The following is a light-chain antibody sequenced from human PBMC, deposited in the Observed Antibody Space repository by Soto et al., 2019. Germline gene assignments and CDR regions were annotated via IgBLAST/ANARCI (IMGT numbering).Light chain of an antibody. CDR1: YKIYNW. J-gene: IGKJ1*01. Sequence: VPRTRSPSSRSSFVGDPVTSPCRASYKIYNWLAWFQQKPGKAPKLLIYDASSLESGVPSRFSGSGSGTEFTLTISSLQPDDFATYYCQQYSRDSAFGQGTKVDVK. CDR2: DAS. V-gene: IGKV1-5*01. CDR3: QQYSRDSA.